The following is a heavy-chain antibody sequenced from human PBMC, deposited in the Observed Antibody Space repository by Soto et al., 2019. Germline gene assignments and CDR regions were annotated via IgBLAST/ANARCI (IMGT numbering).Heavy chain of an antibody. D-gene: IGHD2-21*02. V-gene: IGHV4-31*03. CDR3: ARVCGGDCHYGMDV. Sequence: QVQLQESGPGLVKPPQTLSLTCTVCGGAISSGGYYWSWIRQHPGKGLDGIGYIYYSGSTYYNPSHKSRVTISVDTSKNQFYLKLSSVTAADTAVYYCARVCGGDCHYGMDVWGQGTTVTVSS. CDR1: GGAISSGGYY. J-gene: IGHJ6*01. CDR2: IYYSGST.